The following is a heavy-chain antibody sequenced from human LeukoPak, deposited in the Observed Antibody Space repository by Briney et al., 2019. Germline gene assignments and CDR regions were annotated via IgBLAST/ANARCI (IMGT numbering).Heavy chain of an antibody. V-gene: IGHV4-39*07. Sequence: SETLSLTCTVSGGSIRSSYYYWGWIRQPPGKGLEWVGSIYDSGSTNYNPSLKSRVTISVDTSKNQFSLKLSSVTAADTAVYYCARSRGWYVGATIDYWGQGTLVTVSS. CDR1: GGSIRSSYYY. D-gene: IGHD6-19*01. J-gene: IGHJ4*02. CDR3: ARSRGWYVGATIDY. CDR2: IYDSGST.